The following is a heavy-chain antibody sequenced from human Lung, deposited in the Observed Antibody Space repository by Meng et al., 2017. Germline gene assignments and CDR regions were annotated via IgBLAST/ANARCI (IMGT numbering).Heavy chain of an antibody. D-gene: IGHD3-22*01. CDR2: ISYDGSGE. Sequence: QVQLAESGGALVQPGRSLRLSCAASGFSFSSHAMHWVRQAPGKGLEWVALISYDGSGEGYADSVKGRLTISRDNSKSTLYLQMDSLRPEDTAVYYCIAEIGPKSFDNWGQGTLVTVSS. J-gene: IGHJ4*02. CDR1: GFSFSSHA. CDR3: IAEIGPKSFDN. V-gene: IGHV3-30*04.